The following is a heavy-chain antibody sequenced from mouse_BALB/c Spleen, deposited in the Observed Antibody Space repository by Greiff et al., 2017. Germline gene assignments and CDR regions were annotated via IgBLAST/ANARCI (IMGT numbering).Heavy chain of an antibody. CDR1: GYAFSSYW. CDR3: ARTITTKGYWYFDV. Sequence: QVHVKQSGAELVRPGSSVKISCKASGYAFSSYWMNWVKQRPGQGLEWIGQIYPGDGDTNYNGKFKGKATLTADKSSSTAYMQLSSLTSEDSAVYFCARTITTKGYWYFDVWGAGTTVTVSS. D-gene: IGHD2-4*01. J-gene: IGHJ1*01. V-gene: IGHV1-80*01. CDR2: IYPGDGDT.